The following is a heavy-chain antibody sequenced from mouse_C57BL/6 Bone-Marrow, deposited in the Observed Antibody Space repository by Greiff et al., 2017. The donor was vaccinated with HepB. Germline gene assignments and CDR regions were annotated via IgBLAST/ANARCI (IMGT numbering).Heavy chain of an antibody. CDR1: GFTFSSYA. J-gene: IGHJ4*01. D-gene: IGHD2-4*01. Sequence: EVKLQESGEGLVKPGGSLKLSCAASGFTFSSYAMSWVRQTPEKRLEWVAYISSGGDYIYYADTVKGRFTISRDNARNTLYLQMSSLKSEDTAMYYCTRVYDYDDGYAMDYWGQGTSVTVSS. CDR3: TRVYDYDDGYAMDY. CDR2: ISSGGDYI. V-gene: IGHV5-9-1*02.